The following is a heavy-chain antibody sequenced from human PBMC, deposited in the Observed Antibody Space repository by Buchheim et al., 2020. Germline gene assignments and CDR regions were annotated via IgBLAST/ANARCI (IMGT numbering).Heavy chain of an antibody. V-gene: IGHV4-39*02. CDR3: AREGDILTGYRSTYYGMDV. CDR1: GGSISSSSYY. D-gene: IGHD3-9*01. CDR2: IYYSGST. J-gene: IGHJ6*02. Sequence: QLQLQESGPGLVKPSETLSLTCTVSGGSISSSSYYWGWIRQPPGKGLEWIGSIYYSGSTYYNPSLKSRVTISVDTSKTQFSLKLSSVTAADTAVYYCAREGDILTGYRSTYYGMDVWGQGTT.